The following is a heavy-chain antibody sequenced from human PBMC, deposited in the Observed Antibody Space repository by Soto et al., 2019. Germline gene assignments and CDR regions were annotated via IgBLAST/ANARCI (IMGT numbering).Heavy chain of an antibody. D-gene: IGHD3-9*01. V-gene: IGHV4-39*01. CDR1: DDSINSDKYY. J-gene: IGHJ4*02. Sequence: SETLSLTCSVSDDSINSDKYYWGWIRQPPGKGLEWIGSIYYRGNAYYNPPLQTRVTISLDKSKSQFSLKLNSVTAADSAVYFCARLEGLATISYYYDFWGPGALVTVSS. CDR3: ARLEGLATISYYYDF. CDR2: IYYRGNA.